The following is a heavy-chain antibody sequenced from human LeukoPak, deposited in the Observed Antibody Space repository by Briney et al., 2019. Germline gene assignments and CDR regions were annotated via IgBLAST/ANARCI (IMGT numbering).Heavy chain of an antibody. CDR3: ARDGHFSSSRIGFDY. V-gene: IGHV4-4*07. J-gene: IGHJ4*02. CDR1: GGSISSYY. D-gene: IGHD6-6*01. CDR2: IYTSGST. Sequence: SETLSLTCTVSGGSISSYYWSWIRQPAGKGLEWIGRIYTSGSTNYNPSLKSRVTISVDTSKNQFSLKLSSVTAADTAVYYCARDGHFSSSRIGFDYWGQGTLVTVSS.